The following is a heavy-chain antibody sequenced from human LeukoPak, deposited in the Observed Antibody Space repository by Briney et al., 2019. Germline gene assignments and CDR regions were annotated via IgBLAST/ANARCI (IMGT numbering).Heavy chain of an antibody. CDR2: VFPIFGIA. J-gene: IGHJ6*02. CDR3: ARVLRKGFWRDYYYYGMDV. V-gene: IGHV1-69*04. CDR1: GGTFSSYA. Sequence: SVKVSCTASGGTFSSYAISWVRQAPGQGLEWMGRVFPIFGIANYAQKFQGRVTITADKSTSTAYMKLSSLRSEDTAVYYCARVLRKGFWRDYYYYGMDVWGQGTTVTVSS. D-gene: IGHD3-3*01.